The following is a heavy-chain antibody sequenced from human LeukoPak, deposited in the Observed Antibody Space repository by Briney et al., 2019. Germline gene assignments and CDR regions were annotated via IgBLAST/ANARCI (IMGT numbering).Heavy chain of an antibody. CDR2: IRYDGSNK. CDR1: GFTFSSYG. CDR3: AKERWGSSGHFDL. J-gene: IGHJ4*02. V-gene: IGHV3-30*02. Sequence: GGSLRLSCAASGFTFSSYGMHWVRQAPGKGLEWVAFIRYDGSNKYYADSVKGRFTISRDNSKNTLYLQMNSLRAEDTAVFYCAKERWGSSGHFDLWGQGTLVTVSS. D-gene: IGHD6-19*01.